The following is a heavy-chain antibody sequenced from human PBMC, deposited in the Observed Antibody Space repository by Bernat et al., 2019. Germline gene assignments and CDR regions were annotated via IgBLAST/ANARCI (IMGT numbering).Heavy chain of an antibody. CDR3: AREGGQLGITYFDY. CDR2: IYNGGST. J-gene: IGHJ4*02. CDR1: GFTVSSNY. Sequence: EVQLVESGGGLVQPGGSLRLPCAASGFTVSSNYMSWVRQAPGKGLEWVSVIYNGGSTYHPDSVKGRFTISRDHSKNTLYLQMNSLRAEDPAVYYCAREGGQLGITYFDYWGQGTLVTVSS. D-gene: IGHD6-6*01. V-gene: IGHV3-66*01.